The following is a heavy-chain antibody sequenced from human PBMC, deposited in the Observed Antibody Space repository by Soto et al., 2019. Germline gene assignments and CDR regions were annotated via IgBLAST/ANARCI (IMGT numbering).Heavy chain of an antibody. V-gene: IGHV1-3*01. CDR2: IDAGNGNT. CDR3: ARVHAWHGFDI. CDR1: GYTFTSYA. Sequence: GASVKVSCKASGYTFTSYAMHWVRQAPGQRLEWMGWIDAGNGNTKYSQKFQGRVTITRDTSASTAYMELSSLRSEDTAVYYCARVHAWHGFDIWGQGTMVTVSS. J-gene: IGHJ3*02.